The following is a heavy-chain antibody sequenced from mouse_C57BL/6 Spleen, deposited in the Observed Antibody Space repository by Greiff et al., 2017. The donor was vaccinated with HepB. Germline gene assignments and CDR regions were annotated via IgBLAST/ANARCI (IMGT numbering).Heavy chain of an antibody. V-gene: IGHV5-4*01. J-gene: IGHJ2*01. Sequence: EVQGVESGGGLVKPGGSLKLSCAASGFTFSSYAMSWVRQTPEKRLEWVATISDGGSYTYYPDNVKGRFTISRDNAKNNLYLQMSHLKSEDTAMYYCARDALYGSSLDYWGQGTTLTVSS. D-gene: IGHD1-1*01. CDR1: GFTFSSYA. CDR3: ARDALYGSSLDY. CDR2: ISDGGSYT.